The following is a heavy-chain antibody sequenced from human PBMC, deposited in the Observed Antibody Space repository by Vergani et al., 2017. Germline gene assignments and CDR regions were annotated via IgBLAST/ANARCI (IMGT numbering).Heavy chain of an antibody. CDR2: IKSTFDRGTT. J-gene: IGHJ6*02. Sequence: EVQLVESGGGIVKPGGSLRLSCVASGFSFRNAWMNWVRRTPGKGLEWVGRIKSTFDRGTTDYAAAVKGRFSISRDDSKNTLFLKMNGRKTVDIGVYYCTTDXRYWGDGSGYWLRDHHYYGMDVWGQGTTVTVSS. CDR1: GFSFRNAW. D-gene: IGHD3-10*01. CDR3: TTDXRYWGDGSGYWLRDHHYYGMDV. V-gene: IGHV3-15*07.